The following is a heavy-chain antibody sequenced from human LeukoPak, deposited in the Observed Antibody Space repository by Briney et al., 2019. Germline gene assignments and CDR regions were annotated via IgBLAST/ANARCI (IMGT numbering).Heavy chain of an antibody. CDR1: GFTFSSYA. CDR3: ARGWDYDFWNRKLSYYGMDV. Sequence: PGGSLRLSCAASGFTFSSYAMHWVRQAPGKGLEWVAVISYDGSNKYYADSVKGRFTISRDNSKNTLYLQMNSLRAEDTAVYYCARGWDYDFWNRKLSYYGMDVWGQGTTVTVSS. CDR2: ISYDGSNK. V-gene: IGHV3-30-3*01. D-gene: IGHD3-3*01. J-gene: IGHJ6*02.